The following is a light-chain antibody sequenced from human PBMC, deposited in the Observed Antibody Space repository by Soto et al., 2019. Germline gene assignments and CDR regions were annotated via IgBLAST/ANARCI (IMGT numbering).Light chain of an antibody. CDR1: QYIGSN. Sequence: EIVMTQSPATLSVSPRERATLSCRASQYIGSNLAWYQQKPGQAPRLLIYGASTRATGIPARFSGSGSGTDFTLTISSLQSEDFAVYYCQQYDNLPSFGPGTKVDIK. V-gene: IGKV3-15*01. CDR2: GAS. CDR3: QQYDNLPS. J-gene: IGKJ3*01.